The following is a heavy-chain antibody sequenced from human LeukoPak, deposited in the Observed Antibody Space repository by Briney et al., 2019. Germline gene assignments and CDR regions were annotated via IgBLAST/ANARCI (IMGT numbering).Heavy chain of an antibody. Sequence: GGSPRLSCAASGLTFSDYHMSWIRQAPGKGLEWVSHISDNGRTKYYANSVQGRFTVSRDNAKNSLYLQMSSLRADDTAVYYCATVHFGYFTFWGQGTLVPVSS. V-gene: IGHV3-11*01. J-gene: IGHJ4*02. CDR3: ATVHFGYFTF. CDR1: GLTFSDYH. D-gene: IGHD3-3*01. CDR2: ISDNGRTK.